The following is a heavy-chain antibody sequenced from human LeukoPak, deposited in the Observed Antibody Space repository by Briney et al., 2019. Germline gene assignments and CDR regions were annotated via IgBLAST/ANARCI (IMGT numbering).Heavy chain of an antibody. V-gene: IGHV3-30*02. J-gene: IGHJ6*03. CDR3: AKDGGSTEDYMDV. CDR1: GFTFSSYG. CDR2: IRYDGSNK. Sequence: GGSLRLSCAASGFTFSSYGTHWVRQAPGKGLEWVAFIRYDGSNKYYADSVKGRFTISRDNSKNTLYLQMNSLRAEDTAVYYCAKDGGSTEDYMDVWGKGTTVTVSS. D-gene: IGHD2-15*01.